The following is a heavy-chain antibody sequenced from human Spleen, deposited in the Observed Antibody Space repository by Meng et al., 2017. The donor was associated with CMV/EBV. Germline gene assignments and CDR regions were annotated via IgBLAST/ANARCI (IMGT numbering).Heavy chain of an antibody. J-gene: IGHJ4*02. CDR3: AKAFSSSWYREYYDY. Sequence: GESLKISCAASGFTFSNYAMSWVRRAPGKGLEWVSAVTGSGGSTYYADSVKGRFTISRDNSKNTLYLQMNSLRVEDTAVYYCAKAFSSSWYREYYDYWGQGTLVTVSS. CDR2: VTGSGGST. V-gene: IGHV3-23*01. D-gene: IGHD6-13*01. CDR1: GFTFSNYA.